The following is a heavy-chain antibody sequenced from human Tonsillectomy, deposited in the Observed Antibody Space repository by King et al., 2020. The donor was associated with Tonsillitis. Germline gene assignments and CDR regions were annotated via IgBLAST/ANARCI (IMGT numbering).Heavy chain of an antibody. CDR1: GFIFSDYC. J-gene: IGHJ5*01. CDR3: ARERYYYDSHLDS. Sequence: VQLVESGGGLVKPGGSLRLSCEASGFIFSDYCLTWIRQAPGKGLEWVAYISSSGNTMYHADSVKGRFTISRDNAKKSLYLQMNNLRAEDTAIYYCARERYYYDSHLDSWGQGTLVTVSS. D-gene: IGHD3-22*01. V-gene: IGHV3-11*01. CDR2: ISSSGNTM.